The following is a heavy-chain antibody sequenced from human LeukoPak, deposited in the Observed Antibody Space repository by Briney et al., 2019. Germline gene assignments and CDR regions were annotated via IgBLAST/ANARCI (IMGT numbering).Heavy chain of an antibody. CDR1: GFTFSNYD. CDR3: AKGYYDYVWGSYYFDY. V-gene: IGHV3-33*06. Sequence: PGRSLRLSCVASGFTFSNYDMYWVRQTPGKGLEWVALIWYDGSNEYYADSVKGRFTISRDNSRDTLYLQMNSLRAEDTAVYYCAKGYYDYVWGSYYFDYWGQGTLVTVSS. CDR2: IWYDGSNE. D-gene: IGHD3-16*01. J-gene: IGHJ4*02.